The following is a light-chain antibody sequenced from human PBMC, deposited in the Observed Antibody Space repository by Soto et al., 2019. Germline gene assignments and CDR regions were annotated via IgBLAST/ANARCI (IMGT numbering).Light chain of an antibody. CDR2: GAS. CDR1: QSVSSN. Sequence: THSAATLSFSPGEIATLSCRASQSVSSNLAWYQQKPGQAPRLLIYGASTRATGIPARFSGSGSGTEFTLTISSLQSEDFALYYCQQYNDRLSTSGQRTKLAIK. J-gene: IGKJ1*01. V-gene: IGKV3-15*01. CDR3: QQYNDRLST.